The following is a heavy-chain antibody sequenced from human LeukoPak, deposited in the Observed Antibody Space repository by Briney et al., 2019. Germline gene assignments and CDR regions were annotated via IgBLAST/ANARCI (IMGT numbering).Heavy chain of an antibody. V-gene: IGHV1-2*02. CDR2: INPNSGGT. CDR1: GYTFTGYY. CDR3: ARSDHYYYYYMDV. J-gene: IGHJ6*03. Sequence: ASVKVSCKASGYTFTGYYMHWVRQAPGQGLEWMGWINPNSGGTKFAQKFQGRVTMTRDTSISTAYMELSRLRSDDTAVYYCARSDHYYYYYMDVWGKGTMVTVSS.